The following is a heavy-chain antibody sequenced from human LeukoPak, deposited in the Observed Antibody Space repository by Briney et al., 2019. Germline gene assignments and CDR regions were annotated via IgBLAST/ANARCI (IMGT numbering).Heavy chain of an antibody. D-gene: IGHD6-13*01. J-gene: IGHJ6*03. CDR3: ARAISQQQLPLLLYYYMDV. V-gene: IGHV1-8*03. CDR2: MNPNSGNT. Sequence: ASVKVSCKASGYTFTSYDINWVRQATGQGLEWMGWMNPNSGNTGYAQKFQGRVTITRNTSISTAYMELSSLRSEDTAVYYCARAISQQQLPLLLYYYMDVWGKGTTVTVSS. CDR1: GYTFTSYD.